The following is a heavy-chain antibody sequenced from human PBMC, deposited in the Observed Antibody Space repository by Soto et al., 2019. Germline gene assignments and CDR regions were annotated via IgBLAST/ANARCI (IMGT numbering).Heavy chain of an antibody. J-gene: IGHJ4*02. CDR3: ASVSYFNAFDY. CDR1: GGSISSGDYY. CDR2: IYYSGST. V-gene: IGHV4-30-4*01. Sequence: QVQLQESGPGLVKPSQTLSLTCTVSGGSISSGDYYWSWIRQPPGKGLEWIGYIYYSGSTYYNPSLRSRVTISVDTSKDQFSLTLSSVAAADTDVYYCASVSYFNAFDYWGQGTLVSVSS. D-gene: IGHD3-9*01.